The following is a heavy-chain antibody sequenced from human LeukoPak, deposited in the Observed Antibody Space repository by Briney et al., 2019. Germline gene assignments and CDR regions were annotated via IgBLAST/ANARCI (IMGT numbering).Heavy chain of an antibody. D-gene: IGHD1-26*01. J-gene: IGHJ4*02. Sequence: GGSLRLSCAASGFTFSTYGMHWVRQAPGKGLEWVAVVWYDGSNIHYVDSVKGRFTISRDNSKSTLYLQMNSLTAEDAAVYYCARGGYSGTYYFDYWGQGTLVTVSS. CDR3: ARGGYSGTYYFDY. CDR2: VWYDGSNI. CDR1: GFTFSTYG. V-gene: IGHV3-33*01.